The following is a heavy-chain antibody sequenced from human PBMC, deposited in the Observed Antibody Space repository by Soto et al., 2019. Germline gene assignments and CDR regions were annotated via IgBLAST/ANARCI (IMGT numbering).Heavy chain of an antibody. Sequence: TLVNPTQTLTLTCTFSGFSLSTSGMRVSWIRQPPGKALEWLARIDWDDDKFYSTSLKTRLTISKDTSKNQVVLTMTNMDPVDTATYYCAQTGTTTAFDIWGQGTMVTVSS. CDR1: GFSLSTSGMR. J-gene: IGHJ3*02. D-gene: IGHD1-1*01. V-gene: IGHV2-70*04. CDR2: IDWDDDK. CDR3: AQTGTTTAFDI.